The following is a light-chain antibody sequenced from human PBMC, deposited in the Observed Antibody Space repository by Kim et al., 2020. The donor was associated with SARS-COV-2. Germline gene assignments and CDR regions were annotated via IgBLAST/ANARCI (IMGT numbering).Light chain of an antibody. V-gene: IGLV2-11*01. CDR1: SSDVGGYNF. CDR2: AVT. Sequence: QSALTQPRSVSGSPGQSVTISCTGTSSDVGGYNFVSWYQQHPGKAPKLMIYAVTERPSGVPARFSGSKSGNTASLTISGILAEDEADYYCCSYAVTFVVFGGGTQLTVL. J-gene: IGLJ2*01. CDR3: CSYAVTFVV.